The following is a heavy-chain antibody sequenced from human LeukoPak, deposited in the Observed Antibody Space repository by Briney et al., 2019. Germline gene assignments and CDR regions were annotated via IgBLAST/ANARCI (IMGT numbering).Heavy chain of an antibody. Sequence: ASVKVSCKASGYTFSNYGISWVRQAPGQGLEWMGWISAYNGNTNYAQKLQGRVTMSTDTSTSTAYMELRSLRSDDTAVYYCARGGHYRLHYYESSGDYWGQGTLVTVSS. CDR1: GYTFSNYG. CDR3: ARGGHYRLHYYESSGDY. V-gene: IGHV1-18*01. CDR2: ISAYNGNT. D-gene: IGHD3-22*01. J-gene: IGHJ4*02.